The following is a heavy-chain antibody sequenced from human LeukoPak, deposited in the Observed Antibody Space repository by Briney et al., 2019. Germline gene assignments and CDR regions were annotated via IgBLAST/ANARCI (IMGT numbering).Heavy chain of an antibody. CDR3: ASAGHDGIGYKVC. CDR1: GGSISSGNW. V-gene: IGHV4-4*02. J-gene: IGHJ4*02. Sequence: SETLSLTCAVSGGSISSGNWWSWVRQPPGKGLEWIGEIYHSGSANYNPSLKSRVTISVDKSKNQFSLRLGSVTAADTAVYYCASAGHDGIGYKVCWGQGTLVTVSS. CDR2: IYHSGSA. D-gene: IGHD3-22*01.